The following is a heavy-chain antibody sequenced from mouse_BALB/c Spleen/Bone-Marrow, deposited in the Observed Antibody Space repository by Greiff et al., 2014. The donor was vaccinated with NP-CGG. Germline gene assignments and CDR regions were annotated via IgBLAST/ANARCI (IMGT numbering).Heavy chain of an antibody. D-gene: IGHD4-1*01. Sequence: VQLQQSGPDLVKPSQSLSLTCTVTGYSITSYYSWHWIRQFPGNKLEWMGYIHYSGTTVYNPSLKSRISITRDTPNNQFFLQLNSVTTEDTATYYCARFAGTPYTMDYWGQGTSVTVSS. CDR3: ARFAGTPYTMDY. V-gene: IGHV3-1*02. J-gene: IGHJ4*01. CDR1: GYSITSYYS. CDR2: IHYSGTT.